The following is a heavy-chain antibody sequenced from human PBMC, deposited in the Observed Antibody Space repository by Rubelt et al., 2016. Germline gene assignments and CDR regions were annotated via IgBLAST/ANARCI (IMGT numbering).Heavy chain of an antibody. CDR2: ISGSGTPM. V-gene: IGHV3-11*01. J-gene: IGHJ4*02. CDR3: AGRCDYFDY. Sequence: GLEWVLCISGSGTPMYYADSVKGRFTISRDNAKNSLYLQMNSLRVEDTAIYYCAGRCDYFDYWGQGTLVPVSS.